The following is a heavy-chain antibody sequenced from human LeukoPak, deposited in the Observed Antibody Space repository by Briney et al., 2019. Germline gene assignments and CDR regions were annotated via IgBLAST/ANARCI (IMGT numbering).Heavy chain of an antibody. CDR2: ISSSSSYI. J-gene: IGHJ4*02. CDR3: ASLAARLHVDY. Sequence: PGGSLRLSCAASGFTFSSYSMNWVRQAPGKGLEWVSSISSSSSYIYHADSVKGRFTISRDNAKNSLYLQMNSLRAEDTAVYYCASLAARLHVDYWGQGTLVTVSS. D-gene: IGHD6-6*01. V-gene: IGHV3-21*01. CDR1: GFTFSSYS.